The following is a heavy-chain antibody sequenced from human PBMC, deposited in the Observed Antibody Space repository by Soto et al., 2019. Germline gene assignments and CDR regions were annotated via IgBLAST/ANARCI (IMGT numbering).Heavy chain of an antibody. CDR2: ISSSSSTT. Sequence: EVQLVESGGGLVQPGGSLRLSCAASGFTFSSYTMNWVRQAPGKGLEWVSYISSSSSTTYYADSVKGRFTISRDNAKNSLYLQMNSLRDEDTAVYYRAREGHDYYYGMDVWGQGTTVTVSS. V-gene: IGHV3-48*02. CDR3: AREGHDYYYGMDV. J-gene: IGHJ6*02. CDR1: GFTFSSYT.